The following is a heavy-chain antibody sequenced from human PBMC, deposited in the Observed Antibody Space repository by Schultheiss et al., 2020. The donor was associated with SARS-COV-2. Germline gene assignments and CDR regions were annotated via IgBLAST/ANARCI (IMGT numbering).Heavy chain of an antibody. Sequence: SETLSLTCTVSGGSISSSSYYWGWIRQPPGKGLEWIGSIYYSGSTYYNPSLKSRVTISVDTSKNQFSLKLSSVTAADTAVYYCARKSGSYRNDAFDIWGQGTMVTVSS. CDR2: IYYSGST. D-gene: IGHD1-26*01. V-gene: IGHV4-39*07. CDR1: GGSISSSSYY. CDR3: ARKSGSYRNDAFDI. J-gene: IGHJ3*02.